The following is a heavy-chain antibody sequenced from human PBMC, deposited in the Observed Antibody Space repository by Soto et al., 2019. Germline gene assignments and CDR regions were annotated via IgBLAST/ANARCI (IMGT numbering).Heavy chain of an antibody. CDR3: ARVGDETMIDPNSNWFDP. D-gene: IGHD3-22*01. V-gene: IGHV4-31*03. Sequence: PSETLSLTCTVSGGSISSGGYYWSWIRQHPGKGLEWIGYIYYSGSTYYNPSLKSRVTISVDTSKNQFPLKLSSVTAADTAVYYCARVGDETMIDPNSNWFDPWGQGTLVTVSS. CDR2: IYYSGST. J-gene: IGHJ5*02. CDR1: GGSISSGGYY.